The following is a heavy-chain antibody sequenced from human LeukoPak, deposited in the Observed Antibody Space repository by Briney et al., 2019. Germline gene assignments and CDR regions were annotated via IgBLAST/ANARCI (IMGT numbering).Heavy chain of an antibody. D-gene: IGHD2-2*01. CDR3: DCSSATCYAAGDY. J-gene: IGHJ4*02. V-gene: IGHV3-9*01. CDR2: ISWNSGSI. CDR1: GFTFDDYA. Sequence: GGSLRRSCAASGFTFDDYAMHWVRQAPGRGLEWVSGISWNSGSIGYADSVKGRFTISRDNSKNTLYLQMNSLRAEDTAIYYCDCSSATCYAAGDYWGQGTLVTVSS.